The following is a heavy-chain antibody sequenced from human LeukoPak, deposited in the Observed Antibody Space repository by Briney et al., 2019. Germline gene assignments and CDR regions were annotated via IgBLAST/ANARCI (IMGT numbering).Heavy chain of an antibody. J-gene: IGHJ6*02. CDR1: GGTFSSYT. CDR2: IIPILGIA. V-gene: IGHV1-69*02. D-gene: IGHD3-22*01. CDR3: ARSAGYDSSGHDYYYYGMGV. Sequence: SVKVSCKASGGTFSSYTISWVRQAPGQGLEWMGRIIPILGIANYAQKFQGRVTITADKSTSTAYMELSSLRSEDTAVYYCARSAGYDSSGHDYYYYGMGVWGQGTTVTVSS.